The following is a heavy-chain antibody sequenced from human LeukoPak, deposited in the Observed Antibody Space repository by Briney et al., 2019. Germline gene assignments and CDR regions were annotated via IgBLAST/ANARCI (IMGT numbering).Heavy chain of an antibody. V-gene: IGHV4-59*01. J-gene: IGHJ5*02. CDR2: IYYSGST. CDR3: ARSRRVSNWFDP. CDR1: GGSISSYY. Sequence: SETLSLTCTVSGGSISSYYWSWVRQPPGKGLEWIGYIYYSGSTNYNPSLKSRVTISVDTSKNQFSLKLSSVTAADTAVYYCARSRRVSNWFDPWGQGTLVTVSS.